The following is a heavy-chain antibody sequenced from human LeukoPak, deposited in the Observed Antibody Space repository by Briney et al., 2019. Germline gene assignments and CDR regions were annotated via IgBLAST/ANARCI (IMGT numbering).Heavy chain of an antibody. J-gene: IGHJ4*02. CDR3: ARNVRDYVWGSYRKEGYFDY. CDR1: GFTFSTYT. D-gene: IGHD3-16*02. Sequence: GGSLRLSCAASGFTFSTYTMNWVRQAPGKGLVWVSRINSDGSSTSYADSVKGRFTISRDNAKNTLYLQMNSLRAEDTAVYYCARNVRDYVWGSYRKEGYFDYWGQGTLVTVSS. CDR2: INSDGSST. V-gene: IGHV3-74*01.